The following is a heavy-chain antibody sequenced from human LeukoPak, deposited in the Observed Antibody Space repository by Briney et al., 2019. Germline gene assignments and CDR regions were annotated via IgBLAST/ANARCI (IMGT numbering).Heavy chain of an antibody. CDR1: GYTFTNYY. CDR2: INPSGGST. J-gene: IGHJ5*02. D-gene: IGHD4-17*01. V-gene: IGHV1-46*01. Sequence: ASVKVSCKASGYTFTNYYMHRVRQAPGQGLEWMGIINPSGGSTSYAQKFQGRVTMTRDTSTSTAYMELSSLRSEDTAVYYCAILYGSFAPWGQGTLVTVSS. CDR3: AILYGSFAP.